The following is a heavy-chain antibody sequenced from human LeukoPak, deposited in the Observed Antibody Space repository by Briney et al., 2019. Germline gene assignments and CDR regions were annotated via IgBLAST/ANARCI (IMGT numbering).Heavy chain of an antibody. CDR3: AKDRPGGFGS. D-gene: IGHD6-6*01. CDR2: ITNSGST. Sequence: GGSLILSFAASGFTFSSYDVSWVRQAPGKGLEWVSGITNSGSTYYADSVKGRFTISRDKSENTLDLQMNSLRAEDTAIYYCAKDRPGGFGSWGQGTLVTVSS. J-gene: IGHJ4*02. V-gene: IGHV3-23*01. CDR1: GFTFSSYD.